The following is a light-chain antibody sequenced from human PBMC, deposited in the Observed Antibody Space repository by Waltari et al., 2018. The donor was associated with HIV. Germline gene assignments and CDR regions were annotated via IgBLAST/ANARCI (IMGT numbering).Light chain of an antibody. J-gene: IGLJ3*02. V-gene: IGLV2-14*03. CDR2: EVS. Sequence: QSVLTQPDSVSGSPGQSVTIPCTGPSSDFGFDNYVSWYQQYPGKAPTLIIYEVSRRPSGVSDRFSGSKSGNTASLTISGLQNEDEADYFCTSYTTSDTLRFGGGTKVTVL. CDR3: TSYTTSDTLR. CDR1: SSDFGFDNY.